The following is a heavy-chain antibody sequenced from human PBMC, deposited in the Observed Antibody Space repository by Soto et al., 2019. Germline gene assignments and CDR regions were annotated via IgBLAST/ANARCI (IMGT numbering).Heavy chain of an antibody. CDR3: ARSSYGDYEPGGDY. J-gene: IGHJ4*02. CDR1: GGSISSFY. D-gene: IGHD4-17*01. V-gene: IGHV4-59*08. CDR2: IYYSGIT. Sequence: PSETLSLTCTVSGGSISSFYWSWIRQPPGKGLEWIGYIYYSGITNYNPSLKSRVTISVDTSKNQFSLKLSSVTAADTAVYYCARSSYGDYEPGGDYWGQGTLVTVSS.